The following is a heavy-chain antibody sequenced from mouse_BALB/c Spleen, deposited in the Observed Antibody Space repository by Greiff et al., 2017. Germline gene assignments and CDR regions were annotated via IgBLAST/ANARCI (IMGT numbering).Heavy chain of an antibody. V-gene: IGHV5-4*02. D-gene: IGHD6-2*01. CDR3: ARDSLYALYYYAMDY. Sequence: EVKLVESGGGLVKPGGSLKLSCAASGFTFSDYYMYWVRQTPEKRLEWVATISDGGSYTYYPDSVKGRFTISRDNAKNTLYLQMSSLKSEDTAMYYCARDSLYALYYYAMDYWGQGTSVTVSS. J-gene: IGHJ4*01. CDR1: GFTFSDYY. CDR2: ISDGGSYT.